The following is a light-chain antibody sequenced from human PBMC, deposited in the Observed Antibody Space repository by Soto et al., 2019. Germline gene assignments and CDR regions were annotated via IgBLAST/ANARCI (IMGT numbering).Light chain of an antibody. CDR1: QSVTTY. CDR2: DAS. CDR3: QQRSNWPPSIT. J-gene: IGKJ5*01. Sequence: EIALTQSPGTLSLSPGERPTLSCRATQSVTTYLAWYQQKPGQAPRLLIYDASDRATGIPARFSGSGSGTDFTLTISSLEPEDFAVYYCQQRSNWPPSITFGQGTRLEIK. V-gene: IGKV3-11*01.